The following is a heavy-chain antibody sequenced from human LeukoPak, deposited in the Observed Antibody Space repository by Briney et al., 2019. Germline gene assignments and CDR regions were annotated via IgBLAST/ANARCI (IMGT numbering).Heavy chain of an antibody. CDR2: ISYDGSNK. J-gene: IGHJ4*02. CDR1: GFTFSSYA. CDR3: ARDPQGLHLDY. V-gene: IGHV3-30-3*01. Sequence: GRSLRLSCAASGFTFSSYAMHWVRQAPGKGLEWVAVISYDGSNKYYADSVKGRFTISRDNSKNTLYLQMNSLRAEDTAVYYCARDPQGLHLDYWGQGTLVTVSS.